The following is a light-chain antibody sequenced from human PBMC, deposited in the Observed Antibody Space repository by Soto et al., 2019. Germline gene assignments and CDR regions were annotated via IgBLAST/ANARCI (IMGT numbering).Light chain of an antibody. J-gene: IGKJ4*01. CDR2: GAS. V-gene: IGKV3D-15*01. Sequence: EIVMTQSPAPLSVSPGERATHSRRASQSVSSNLVWYQQKPGQAPRLLIDGASNRATGIPARFSGSGSGTEFTLTISSLLSEDFAVYYCQQYNNWPPLTFGGGTKVDIK. CDR1: QSVSSN. CDR3: QQYNNWPPLT.